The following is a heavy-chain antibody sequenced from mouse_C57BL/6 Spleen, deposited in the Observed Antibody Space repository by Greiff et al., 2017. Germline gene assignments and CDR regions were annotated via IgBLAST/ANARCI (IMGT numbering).Heavy chain of an antibody. CDR1: GYAFSSSW. J-gene: IGHJ4*01. CDR3: ARWRGGNARDY. CDR2: IYPGDGDT. Sequence: QVQLQQSGPELVKPGASVKISCKASGYAFSSSWMNWVKQRPGKGLEWIGRIYPGDGDTNYNGKFKGKATLTADKSSSTAYMQLSSLTSEDSAVYFCARWRGGNARDYWGQGTSVTVSS. V-gene: IGHV1-82*01.